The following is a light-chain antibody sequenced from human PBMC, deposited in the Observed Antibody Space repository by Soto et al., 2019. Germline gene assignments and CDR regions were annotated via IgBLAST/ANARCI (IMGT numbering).Light chain of an antibody. Sequence: QSVLTQPPSVSGAPGQRVTISCTGSSSNIGAPYDVHWYQHLPGTAPKLLIFGDNNRPSGVPDRFSGSKSGTSASLAITGLQAEDEADYYCSSYTSSLYVFGTGTKLTVL. CDR1: SSNIGAPYD. J-gene: IGLJ1*01. CDR2: GDN. V-gene: IGLV1-40*01. CDR3: SSYTSSLYV.